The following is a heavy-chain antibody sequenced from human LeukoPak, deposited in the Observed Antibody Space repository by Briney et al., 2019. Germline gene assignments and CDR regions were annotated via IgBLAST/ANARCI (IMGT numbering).Heavy chain of an antibody. Sequence: PSQTLSLTCTVSGGSISSGSYYWSWIRQPAGKGLEWIGRIYTSGSTNYNPSLKSRVTISVDTSKNQFSLKLRSVTAADTAVYYCARQDSSGYYYEGYFQHWGQGTLVTVS. CDR1: GGSISSGSYY. V-gene: IGHV4-61*02. J-gene: IGHJ1*01. D-gene: IGHD3-22*01. CDR3: ARQDSSGYYYEGYFQH. CDR2: IYTSGST.